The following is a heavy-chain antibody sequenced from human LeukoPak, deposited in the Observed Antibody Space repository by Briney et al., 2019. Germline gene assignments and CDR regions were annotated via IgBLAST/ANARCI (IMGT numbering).Heavy chain of an antibody. Sequence: SVKVSCKASGGTFSSYAISWVRQAPGQGLEWMGGIIPIFGTANYAQKFQGRVTITADKSTSTAYMELSSLRSEDTAVYYCATTTEMATEHFDYWGQGTLVTVSS. D-gene: IGHD5-24*01. CDR3: ATTTEMATEHFDY. CDR2: IIPIFGTA. V-gene: IGHV1-69*06. CDR1: GGTFSSYA. J-gene: IGHJ4*02.